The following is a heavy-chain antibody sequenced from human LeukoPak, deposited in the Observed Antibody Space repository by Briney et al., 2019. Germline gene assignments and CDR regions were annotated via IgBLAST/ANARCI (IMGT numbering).Heavy chain of an antibody. Sequence: GGSLRLSCVASGFTFSTYSMNWVRQAPGKGLEWVSYISTISNTHYADSVKGRFTISRDNAKNSLYLQMNSLRAEDTAVYYCARDRPLASAYYYYYGMDVWGQGTTVTVSS. CDR1: GFTFSTYS. CDR3: ARDRPLASAYYYYYGMDV. D-gene: IGHD6-13*01. V-gene: IGHV3-21*05. CDR2: ISTISNT. J-gene: IGHJ6*02.